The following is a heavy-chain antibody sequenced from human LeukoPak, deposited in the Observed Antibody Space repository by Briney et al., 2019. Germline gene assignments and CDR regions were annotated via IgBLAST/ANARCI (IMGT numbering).Heavy chain of an antibody. CDR3: ASPNRGYSYGYVY. J-gene: IGHJ4*02. CDR2: INPSGGST. CDR1: GYTFTSYH. D-gene: IGHD5-18*01. V-gene: IGHV1-46*01. Sequence: GASVKVSCKASGYTFTSYHMHWVRQAPGQGLEWMGIINPSGGSTSYAQKFQGRVTMARDTSTSTVYMELSSLRSEDTAVYYCASPNRGYSYGYVYWGQGTLVTVSS.